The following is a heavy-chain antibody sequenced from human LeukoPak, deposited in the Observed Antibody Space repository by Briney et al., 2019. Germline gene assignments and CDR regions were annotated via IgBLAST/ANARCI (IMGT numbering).Heavy chain of an antibody. CDR2: INPDSGGT. CDR3: ARDQEQQQLYDY. CDR1: GYTFTGYY. J-gene: IGHJ4*02. Sequence: ASVKVSCKASGYTFTGYYMHWVRQAPGQGLEWMGWINPDSGGTNYAQKFQGRVTMTRDTSISTAYMELSRLRSDDTAVYYCARDQEQQQLYDYWGRGTLVTVSS. V-gene: IGHV1-2*02. D-gene: IGHD6-13*01.